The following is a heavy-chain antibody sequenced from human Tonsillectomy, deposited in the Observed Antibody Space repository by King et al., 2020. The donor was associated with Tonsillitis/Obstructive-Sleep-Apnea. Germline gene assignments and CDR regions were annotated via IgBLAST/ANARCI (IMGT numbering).Heavy chain of an antibody. Sequence: QLVQSGAEVKKPGSSVKVSCKASGGTFSSYAISWVRQAPGQGLEWMGGIIPILGIANYAQKFQDRVTITADTSTSTAYMGMSSLRWEDTAVYSCARMRSMSCSSTSCYTRSGNYYGYWGQGTLVTVSS. J-gene: IGHJ4*02. CDR2: IIPILGIA. D-gene: IGHD2-2*02. CDR3: ARMRSMSCSSTSCYTRSGNYYGY. CDR1: GGTFSSYA. V-gene: IGHV1-69*10.